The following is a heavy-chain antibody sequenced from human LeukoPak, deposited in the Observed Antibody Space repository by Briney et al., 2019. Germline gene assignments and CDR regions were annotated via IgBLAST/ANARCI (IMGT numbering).Heavy chain of an antibody. CDR3: ARGIDSLAYCGGDCYSGIDY. Sequence: GASVKVSCKASGYTFTSYGISWVRQAPGQGLEWMGWISAYSGNTNYAQKLQGRVTMTTDTSTSTAYVELRSLRSDDTAVYYCARGIDSLAYCGGDCYSGIDYWGQGTLVTVSS. CDR2: ISAYSGNT. J-gene: IGHJ4*02. V-gene: IGHV1-18*01. CDR1: GYTFTSYG. D-gene: IGHD2-21*02.